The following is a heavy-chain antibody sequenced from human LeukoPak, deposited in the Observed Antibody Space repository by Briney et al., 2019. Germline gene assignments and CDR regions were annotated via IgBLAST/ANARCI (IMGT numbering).Heavy chain of an antibody. CDR3: AKSYNNPTVAVRVRGVIPYFDY. Sequence: GGSLRLSCAASGLTFSNYDMNWVRQAPGKGLEWVAGVSDSGADTYYADSVKGRFTISRDNSRTTLYLQMIGLRADDTAVYYCAKSYNNPTVAVRVRGVIPYFDYWGQGSLVTVSS. CDR2: VSDSGADT. V-gene: IGHV3-23*01. CDR1: GLTFSNYD. D-gene: IGHD3-10*01. J-gene: IGHJ4*02.